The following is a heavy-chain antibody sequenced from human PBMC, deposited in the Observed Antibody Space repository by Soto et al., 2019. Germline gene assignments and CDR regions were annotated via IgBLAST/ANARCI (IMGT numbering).Heavy chain of an antibody. V-gene: IGHV3-13*01. D-gene: IGHD2-8*02. CDR2: FGRVGDR. Sequence: VSLRLSCAASGFTFSTFDMHWVRQATGECLEWVSGFGRVGDRYYSGSVKGRFTVSRDDANNFLYLQMNSLTAGDTAVYYCARRYCTGGDCPGIGFDYWCEGTLVTVSS. CDR1: GFTFSTFD. J-gene: IGHJ4*02. CDR3: ARRYCTGGDCPGIGFDY.